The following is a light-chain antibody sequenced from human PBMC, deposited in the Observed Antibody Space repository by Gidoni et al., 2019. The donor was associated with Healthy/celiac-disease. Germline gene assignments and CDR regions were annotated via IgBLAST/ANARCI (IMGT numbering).Light chain of an antibody. Sequence: IVMTQSPVSLAVSLGERATINCKSSQSVLYSSNNKNYLAWYQQKPGQPPKLRIYWASTRESGVPDRFSGSGSGTDFTLTISSLQAEDVAVYYCQQYYSTPFFGPGTKVDIK. CDR1: QSVLYSSNNKNY. CDR2: WAS. J-gene: IGKJ3*01. V-gene: IGKV4-1*01. CDR3: QQYYSTPF.